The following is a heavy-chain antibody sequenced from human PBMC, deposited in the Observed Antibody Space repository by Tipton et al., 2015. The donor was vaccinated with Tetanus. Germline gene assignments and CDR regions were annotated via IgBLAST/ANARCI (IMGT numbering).Heavy chain of an antibody. CDR3: ARIGWPQQNKPAFDI. D-gene: IGHD6-19*01. CDR2: VHYSGST. V-gene: IGHV4-59*01. Sequence: LRLSCTVSGGSISSYYWTWIRQPPGRGLEWIGYVHYSGSTNYSPSLRSRVTLSVDTSKNQFSLKLSSVTAADTAVYYCARIGWPQQNKPAFDIWGQGTVVTVSS. J-gene: IGHJ3*02. CDR1: GGSISSYY.